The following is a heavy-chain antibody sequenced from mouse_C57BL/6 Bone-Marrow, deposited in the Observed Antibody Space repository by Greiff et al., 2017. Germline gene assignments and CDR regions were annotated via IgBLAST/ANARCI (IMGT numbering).Heavy chain of an antibody. V-gene: IGHV1-64*01. Sequence: QVQLQQPGAELVKPGASVKLSCKASGYTFTSYWMHWVKQRPGQGLEWIGMIHPNSGSTNYNEKFKSKATLTVDKSSSTAYMQRSSLTSEDAAVYYCARERGLRPYYWGQGTTLTVSS. CDR2: IHPNSGST. J-gene: IGHJ2*01. D-gene: IGHD2-4*01. CDR1: GYTFTSYW. CDR3: ARERGLRPYY.